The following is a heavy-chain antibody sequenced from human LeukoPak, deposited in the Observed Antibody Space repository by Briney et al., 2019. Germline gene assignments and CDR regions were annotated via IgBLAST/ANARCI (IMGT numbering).Heavy chain of an antibody. CDR2: IRSKANSYAT. J-gene: IGHJ4*02. CDR3: TRLDDSSGIFDY. D-gene: IGHD3-22*01. Sequence: PGGSLRLSCAASGFTFSGSDMHWVRQASGKGLEWVSRIRSKANSYATAYAASVKGRFTISRDDSKNTAYLQMNSLKTEDTAVYYCTRLDDSSGIFDYWGQGTLVTVSS. CDR1: GFTFSGSD. V-gene: IGHV3-73*01.